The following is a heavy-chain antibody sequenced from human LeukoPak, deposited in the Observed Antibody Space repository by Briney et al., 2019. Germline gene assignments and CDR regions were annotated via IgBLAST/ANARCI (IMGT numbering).Heavy chain of an antibody. V-gene: IGHV3-30-3*01. Sequence: GGSLRLSCAASGFTFSSYAMHWVRQAPGKGLEWVAVISYDGGNKYYADSVKGRFTISRDNSKNTLYLQMNSLRAEDTAVYYCARDEVWGSGSYYNELDYWGQGTLVTVSS. J-gene: IGHJ4*02. CDR1: GFTFSSYA. CDR2: ISYDGGNK. CDR3: ARDEVWGSGSYYNELDY. D-gene: IGHD3-10*01.